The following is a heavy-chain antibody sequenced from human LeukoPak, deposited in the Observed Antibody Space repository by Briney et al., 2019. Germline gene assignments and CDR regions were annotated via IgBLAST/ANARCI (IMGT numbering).Heavy chain of an antibody. CDR1: GGSISSYY. V-gene: IGHV4-59*01. CDR3: ARYTRGSSGGYYYYYGMDV. Sequence: SETLSLTCTVSGGSISSYYWSWIRQPPGKGLEWIGYIYYSGSTNYNPSLKSRVTISVDTSKNQFSLKLSSVTAADTAVYYCARYTRGSSGGYYYYYGMDVWGQGTTVTVSS. CDR2: IYYSGST. D-gene: IGHD2-15*01. J-gene: IGHJ6*02.